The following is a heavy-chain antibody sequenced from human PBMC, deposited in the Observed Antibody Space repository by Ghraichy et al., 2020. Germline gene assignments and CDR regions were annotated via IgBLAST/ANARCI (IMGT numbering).Heavy chain of an antibody. CDR2: INSDGSST. J-gene: IGHJ6*02. V-gene: IGHV3-74*01. D-gene: IGHD3-9*01. Sequence: GESLNISCAASGFNFSSYWMHWVRQAPGKGLVWVSRINSDGSSTSYADSVKGRFTISRDNAKNTLYLQMNSLRAEDTAVYYCARDLAYYDILTGYYYYYGMDVWGQGTTVTVPS. CDR1: GFNFSSYW. CDR3: ARDLAYYDILTGYYYYYGMDV.